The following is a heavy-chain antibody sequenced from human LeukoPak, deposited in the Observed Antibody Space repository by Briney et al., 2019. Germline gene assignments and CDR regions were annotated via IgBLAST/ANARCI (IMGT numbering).Heavy chain of an antibody. CDR3: AREVVITRYGMDV. Sequence: GGSLRLSCAASGFTVSSNYMSWVRQAPGKGLEWVSVIYSGGSTYYADSVKGRFTISRDNAKNSLYLQMNSLRAEDTAVYYCAREVVITRYGMDVWGQGTTVTVSS. D-gene: IGHD3-22*01. CDR2: IYSGGST. J-gene: IGHJ6*02. CDR1: GFTVSSNY. V-gene: IGHV3-53*01.